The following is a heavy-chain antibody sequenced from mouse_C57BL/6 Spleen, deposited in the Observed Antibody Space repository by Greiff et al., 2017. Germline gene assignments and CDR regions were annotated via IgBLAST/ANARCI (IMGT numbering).Heavy chain of an antibody. CDR3: ARSGGNSAMDY. Sequence: QVQLQQPGAELVKPGASVKLSCKASGYTFTSYWMQWVKQRPGQGLEWIGEIDPSDSYTNSNQKFKGKATLTVDTSSSTAYMQLSSLTSEDSAVYYCARSGGNSAMDYWGQGTSGTVSS. V-gene: IGHV1-50*01. D-gene: IGHD2-1*01. CDR1: GYTFTSYW. CDR2: IDPSDSYT. J-gene: IGHJ4*01.